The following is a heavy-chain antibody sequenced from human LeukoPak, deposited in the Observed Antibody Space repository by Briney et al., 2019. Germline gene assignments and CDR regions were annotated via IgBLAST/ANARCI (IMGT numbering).Heavy chain of an antibody. Sequence: SETLSLTCTVSGGSISSGSYYWSWIRQPAGKGLEWIGRIYTSGSTNYNPSLKSRVTISVDTSKNQFSLKLSSVTAADTAVYYCARHVAARRKVDYWGQGTLVTVSS. CDR2: IYTSGST. J-gene: IGHJ4*02. V-gene: IGHV4-61*02. D-gene: IGHD6-6*01. CDR1: GGSISSGSYY. CDR3: ARHVAARRKVDY.